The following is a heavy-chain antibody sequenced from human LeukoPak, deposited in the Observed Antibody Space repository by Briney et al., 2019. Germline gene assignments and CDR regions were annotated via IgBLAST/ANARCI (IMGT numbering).Heavy chain of an antibody. CDR3: ALLNY. CDR2: ISSSSNYI. D-gene: IGHD2-8*02. J-gene: IGHJ4*02. CDR1: GFTFSNYT. Sequence: GESLRLSCAASGFTFSNYTMNWVRQAPGKGLEWVSSISSSSNYIYYAESIKGRFTISRDNAKNSLYLQLDSLRAGDTAVYYCALLNYWGQGTLVTVSS. V-gene: IGHV3-21*01.